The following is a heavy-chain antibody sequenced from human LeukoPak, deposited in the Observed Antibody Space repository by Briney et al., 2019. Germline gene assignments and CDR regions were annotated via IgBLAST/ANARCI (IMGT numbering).Heavy chain of an antibody. D-gene: IGHD6-19*01. CDR2: ISSDGNNK. CDR1: GFTFSNHV. CDR3: ARDRPGITVAGALDY. Sequence: PGRSLRPSCAASGFTFSNHVMHWVRQAPGKGLEWVAVISSDGNNKYYADSVQGRFTIARDNSKNTLYLQMNSLRPEDTAVYSCARDRPGITVAGALDYWGQGALVTVSS. V-gene: IGHV3-30*04. J-gene: IGHJ4*02.